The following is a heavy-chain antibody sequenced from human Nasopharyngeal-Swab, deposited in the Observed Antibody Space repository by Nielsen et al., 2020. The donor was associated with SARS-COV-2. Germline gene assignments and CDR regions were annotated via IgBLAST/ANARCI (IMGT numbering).Heavy chain of an antibody. CDR3: ARGDTYYDLPQWFDP. Sequence: SETLSLTCTVSGGSISSSSYYWGWIRQPPGKGLEWIGSIYYRGSTYYNPSLKSRVTISVDTSKNQFSLKLSSVTAADTAVYYCARGDTYYDLPQWFDPWGQGTLVTVSS. V-gene: IGHV4-39*07. D-gene: IGHD3-16*01. J-gene: IGHJ5*02. CDR2: IYYRGST. CDR1: GGSISSSSYY.